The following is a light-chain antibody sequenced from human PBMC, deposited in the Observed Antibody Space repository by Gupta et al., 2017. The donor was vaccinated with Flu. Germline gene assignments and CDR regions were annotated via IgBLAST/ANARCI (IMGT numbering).Light chain of an antibody. J-gene: IGLJ1*01. CDR2: AVS. V-gene: IGLV2-11*01. CDR1: SIDVGGYNY. CDR3: CSFAGCFYV. Sequence: GTSIDVGGYNYVSWYQQHPGKAPKLMIYAVSQRPSGVPDRFSGSKSGNTASLTISGLQAEDEADYYCCSFAGCFYVFGTVTQVTVL.